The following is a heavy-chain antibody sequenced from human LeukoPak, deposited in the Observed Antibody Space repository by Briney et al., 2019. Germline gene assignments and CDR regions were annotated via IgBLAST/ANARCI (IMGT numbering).Heavy chain of an antibody. CDR3: ARGKKDTAMVTGPFDP. CDR1: GYTFTGYY. V-gene: IGHV1-2*02. CDR2: INPNSGGT. J-gene: IGHJ5*02. Sequence: ASVKVSCKGSGYTFTGYYMHWVRQAPGQGLEWMGWINPNSGGTNYAQKFQGRVTMTRDTSISTAYMELSRLRSDDTAVYYCARGKKDTAMVTGPFDPWGQGTLVTVSS. D-gene: IGHD5-18*01.